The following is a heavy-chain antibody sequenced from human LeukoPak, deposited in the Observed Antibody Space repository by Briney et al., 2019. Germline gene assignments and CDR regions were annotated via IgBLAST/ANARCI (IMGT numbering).Heavy chain of an antibody. CDR3: ARVAVATRLGYFDY. D-gene: IGHD5-12*01. CDR1: GGSISSYY. Sequence: PSETLSLTCTVPGGSISSYYWSWIRQPPGKGLEWIGYIYYSGSTNYNPSLKSRVTISVATSKNQFSLKLSSVTAADTAVDYCARVAVATRLGYFDYWGQGTLVTVSS. V-gene: IGHV4-59*01. CDR2: IYYSGST. J-gene: IGHJ4*02.